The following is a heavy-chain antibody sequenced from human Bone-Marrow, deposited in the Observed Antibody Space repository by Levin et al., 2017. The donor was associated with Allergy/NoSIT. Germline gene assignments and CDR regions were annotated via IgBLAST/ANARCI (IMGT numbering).Heavy chain of an antibody. CDR3: AREGGFGELSGWFDP. V-gene: IGHV1-46*01. CDR2: INPSGGST. CDR1: GYTFTSYY. J-gene: IGHJ5*02. D-gene: IGHD3-10*01. Sequence: ASVKVSCKASGYTFTSYYMHWVRQAPGQGLEWMGIINPSGGSTSYAQKFQGRVTMTRDTSTSTVYMELSSLRSEDTAVYYCAREGGFGELSGWFDPWGQGTLVTVSS.